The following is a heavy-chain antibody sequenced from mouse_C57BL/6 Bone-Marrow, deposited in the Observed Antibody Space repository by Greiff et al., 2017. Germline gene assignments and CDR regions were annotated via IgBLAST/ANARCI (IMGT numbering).Heavy chain of an antibody. CDR1: GFTFSDYY. J-gene: IGHJ4*01. CDR2: ISNGGGST. Sequence: EVQRVESGGGLVQPGGSLKLSCAASGFTFSDYYMYWVRQTPEKRLEWVAYISNGGGSTYYPDTVKGRFTISRDNAKNTLYLQMSRLKSEDTAMYYCVIYYDYDTGYYAMDYWGQGTSVTVSS. D-gene: IGHD2-4*01. V-gene: IGHV5-12*01. CDR3: VIYYDYDTGYYAMDY.